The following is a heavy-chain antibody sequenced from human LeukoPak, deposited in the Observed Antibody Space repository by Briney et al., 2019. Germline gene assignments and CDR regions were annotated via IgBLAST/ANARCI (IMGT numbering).Heavy chain of an antibody. CDR1: GGSISSYY. D-gene: IGHD6-13*01. CDR2: IYYSGST. CDR3: ARGGSSWYRGEFDY. V-gene: IGHV4-59*01. Sequence: SETLSLTCTVSGGSISSYYWSWIRQPPGKGLEWIGYIYYSGSTNYNPSLKSRVTISVDTSKNQFSLKLSSVTAADTAVYYCARGGSSWYRGEFDYWGQGTLVTVSS. J-gene: IGHJ4*02.